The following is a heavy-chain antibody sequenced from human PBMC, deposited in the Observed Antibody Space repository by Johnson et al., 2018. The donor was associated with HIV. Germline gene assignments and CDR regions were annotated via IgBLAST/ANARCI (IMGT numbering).Heavy chain of an antibody. J-gene: IGHJ3*01. D-gene: IGHD3-16*02. CDR1: GFRFDDYG. CDR3: VRGGLGYQNFHDRFDV. CDR2: INWNGGRT. V-gene: IGHV3-20*04. Sequence: MQLVESGGGVVRPGGSLRLSCTVAGFRFDDYGMSWVRQAPGKGLEWISTINWNGGRTGYVDSLKGRFTISRDNAKNSLYLQMDSLRPEDTALYYCVRGGLGYQNFHDRFDVWGQGTVVTVSS.